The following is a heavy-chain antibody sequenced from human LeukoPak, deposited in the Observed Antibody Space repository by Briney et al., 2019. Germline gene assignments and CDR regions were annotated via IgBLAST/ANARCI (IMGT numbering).Heavy chain of an antibody. V-gene: IGHV3-23*01. CDR3: ALRGYSYGFDY. J-gene: IGHJ4*02. Sequence: GGSLRLSCVASGFTFTNYAMTWVRQAPGKGLEWVSAISGSGGYTYYADSVKGRFTIPRDNSKNTLYLQMSSLRAEDTAVYYCALRGYSYGFDYWGQGTLVTVSS. CDR2: ISGSGGYT. CDR1: GFTFTNYA. D-gene: IGHD5-18*01.